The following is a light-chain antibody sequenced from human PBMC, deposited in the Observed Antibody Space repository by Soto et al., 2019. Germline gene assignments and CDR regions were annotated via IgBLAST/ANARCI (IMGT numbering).Light chain of an antibody. CDR3: QRRSNWPGT. CDR2: DAS. J-gene: IGKJ1*01. V-gene: IGKV3-11*01. Sequence: EIVLTQSPATLSLSPGERATLSCRASQSVRSSLAWFQQQPGQAPRLLIYDASNRATGIPARFSGSGSGTDFTLTISSLEPEDFVVYYCQRRSNWPGTFGQGTKVDIK. CDR1: QSVRSS.